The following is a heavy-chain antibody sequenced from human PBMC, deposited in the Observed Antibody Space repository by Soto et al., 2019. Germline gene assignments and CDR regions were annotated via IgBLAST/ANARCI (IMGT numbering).Heavy chain of an antibody. CDR1: GYTFFSYI. D-gene: IGHD5-12*01. Sequence: ASVKVSCKASGYTFFSYIMHWVRQAPGQRLEWMGWINAGSGNTNYAQKFQGRVTITADESTSTAYMELSSLRSEDTAVYYCRGAPDYLGAFDIWGQGTMVTVSS. CDR3: RGAPDYLGAFDI. J-gene: IGHJ3*02. CDR2: INAGSGNT. V-gene: IGHV1-3*01.